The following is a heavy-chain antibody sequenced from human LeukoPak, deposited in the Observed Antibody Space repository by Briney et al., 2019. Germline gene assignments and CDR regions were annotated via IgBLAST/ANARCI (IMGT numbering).Heavy chain of an antibody. D-gene: IGHD3-22*01. CDR1: GFTFSSYA. V-gene: IGHV3-23*01. Sequence: GGSLRLSCAASGFTFSSYAMSWVRQAPGKGLEWVSDISGSGTTTNYADSVKGRFTISRDNSKNTLYLQMDSLRAEDTAVYYCARGLRYYDSSGYYYFVYWGQGTLVTVSS. CDR2: ISGSGTTT. J-gene: IGHJ4*02. CDR3: ARGLRYYDSSGYYYFVY.